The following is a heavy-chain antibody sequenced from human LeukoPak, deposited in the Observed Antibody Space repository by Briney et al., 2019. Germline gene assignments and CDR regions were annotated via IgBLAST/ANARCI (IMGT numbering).Heavy chain of an antibody. CDR1: GYTFTSYG. V-gene: IGHV1-18*01. D-gene: IGHD2-8*01. J-gene: IGHJ4*02. Sequence: RASVKVSCKASGYTFTSYGISWVRQAPGQGLEWMGWISAYNGNTDYAQKLQGRVTMTTDTSTTTAYMELRSLRSDDTAVYYCARWIPGMVYAQYYFDYWGQGTLVTVSS. CDR2: ISAYNGNT. CDR3: ARWIPGMVYAQYYFDY.